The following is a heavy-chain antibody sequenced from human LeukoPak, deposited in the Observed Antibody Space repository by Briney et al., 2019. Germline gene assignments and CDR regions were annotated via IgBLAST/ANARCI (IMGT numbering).Heavy chain of an antibody. J-gene: IGHJ4*02. CDR3: AKASGGYCSSISCYHFDY. CDR1: GFTFDDYA. Sequence: GGSLRLSCAASGFTFDDYAMHWARQAPGKGLEWVSSISWNSGTRRYADSVKGRFTVSRDNAKNSLYLQMNGLRAEDTALYYCAKASGGYCSSISCYHFDYWGQGILVTVSS. D-gene: IGHD2-2*01. CDR2: ISWNSGTR. V-gene: IGHV3-9*01.